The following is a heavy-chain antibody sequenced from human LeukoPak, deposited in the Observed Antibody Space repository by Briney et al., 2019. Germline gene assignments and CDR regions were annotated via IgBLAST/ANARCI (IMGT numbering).Heavy chain of an antibody. V-gene: IGHV1-2*06. D-gene: IGHD2-21*01. J-gene: IGHJ6*03. CDR3: ARGDLWYYYMDV. CDR1: GYTFTGYY. CDR2: INPNSGGT. Sequence: ASVKVSCKASGYTFTGYYMHWVRQAPGQGLEWKGRINPNSGGTNYAQKFQGRVTMTRDTSISTAYMELSRLRSDDTAVYYCARGDLWYYYMDVWSKGTTVTVSS.